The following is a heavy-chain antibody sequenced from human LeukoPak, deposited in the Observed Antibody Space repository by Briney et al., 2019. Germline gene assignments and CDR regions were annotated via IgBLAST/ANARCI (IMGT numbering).Heavy chain of an antibody. Sequence: GGSLRLSCAVSGPTFSSYAMSWVRQAPGKGLEWVSAISGTGGSGSTYYADSVKGRFTISRDNSKNTLYLQMNSLRAEDTAVYYCAKPRCSSTSCSLGYFDYWGQGALVTVSS. D-gene: IGHD2-2*01. J-gene: IGHJ4*02. CDR2: ISGTGGSGST. CDR3: AKPRCSSTSCSLGYFDY. CDR1: GPTFSSYA. V-gene: IGHV3-23*01.